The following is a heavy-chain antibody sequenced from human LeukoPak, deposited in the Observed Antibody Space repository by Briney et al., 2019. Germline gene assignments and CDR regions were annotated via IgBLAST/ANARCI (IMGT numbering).Heavy chain of an antibody. CDR3: AKYSTFRPYGDDYFDY. CDR1: GFTFSSYA. V-gene: IGHV3-23*01. J-gene: IGHJ4*02. D-gene: IGHD4-17*01. CDR2: ISGSGGST. Sequence: PGGSLRLSCAASGFTFSSYAMSWVRQAPGKGLEWVSAISGSGGSTYYADSVKGRFPISRDNSKNTLYLQMNSLRAEDTAVYYCAKYSTFRPYGDDYFDYWGQGTLVTVSS.